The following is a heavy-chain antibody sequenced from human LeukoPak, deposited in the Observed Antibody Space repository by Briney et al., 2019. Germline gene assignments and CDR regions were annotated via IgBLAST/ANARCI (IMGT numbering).Heavy chain of an antibody. D-gene: IGHD6-13*01. CDR2: INPNSGGT. J-gene: IGHJ5*02. Sequence: ASVKVSCKASGYTFTGYYMHWVRQAPGQGLEWMGWINPNSGGTNYAQKVQGRVTMTRDTSISTAYMELSRLRSDDTAVYYCARELIAAAGNDPWGQGTLVTVSS. V-gene: IGHV1-2*02. CDR3: ARELIAAAGNDP. CDR1: GYTFTGYY.